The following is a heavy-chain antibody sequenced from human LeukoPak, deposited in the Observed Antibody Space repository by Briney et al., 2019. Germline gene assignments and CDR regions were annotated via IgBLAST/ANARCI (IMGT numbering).Heavy chain of an antibody. J-gene: IGHJ5*02. D-gene: IGHD6-13*01. CDR3: AKGRGAAGTNWFDP. V-gene: IGHV3-9*01. Sequence: GGSLRLSCAASGFTFDDYAMHWVRQAPGKGLEWVSGISWNSGSICYADSVKGRFTLSRNNAKHSLYLQMHSLRAEDTDLYYCAKGRGAAGTNWFDPWGQGTLVTVSS. CDR1: GFTFDDYA. CDR2: ISWNSGSI.